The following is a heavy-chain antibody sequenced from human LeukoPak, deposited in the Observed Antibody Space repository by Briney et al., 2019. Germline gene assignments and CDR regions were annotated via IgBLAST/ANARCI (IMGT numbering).Heavy chain of an antibody. J-gene: IGHJ6*03. CDR3: ARDLEVSGVQQWLVNYYYYMDV. D-gene: IGHD6-19*01. V-gene: IGHV3-48*01. CDR2: ISGSSSTI. CDR1: GFTFSSYS. Sequence: PGGSLRLSCAASGFTFSSYSMNWVRQAPGKGLEWVSYISGSSSTIYYADSVKGRFTISRDNAKNSLYLQMNSLRAEDTAVYYCARDLEVSGVQQWLVNYYYYMDVWGKGTTVTVSS.